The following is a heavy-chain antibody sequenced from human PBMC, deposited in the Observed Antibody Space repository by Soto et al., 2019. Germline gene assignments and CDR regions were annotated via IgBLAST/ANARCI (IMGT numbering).Heavy chain of an antibody. V-gene: IGHV3-30*18. CDR1: GFRFSTTG. CDR2: IPFDGRNE. J-gene: IGHJ4*02. CDR3: AKDGLYSGLDY. Sequence: QVQLEESGGGVVQPGRSLRLSCAASGFRFSTTGIHWVRQAPGKGLEWVAVIPFDGRNERYSDSVKGRFTISRDNAKNTVYLQMNSLRRDATAVYFCAKDGLYSGLDYWGQGTLVTITS. D-gene: IGHD4-4*01.